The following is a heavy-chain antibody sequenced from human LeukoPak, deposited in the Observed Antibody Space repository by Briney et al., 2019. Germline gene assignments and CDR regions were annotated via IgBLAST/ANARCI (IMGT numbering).Heavy chain of an antibody. D-gene: IGHD3-3*01. V-gene: IGHV1-18*01. CDR1: GYTFTSYG. J-gene: IGHJ4*02. Sequence: ASVTVSFKASGYTFTSYGISWVRQAPGQGLEWMGWISAYNGNTNYAQKLQGRVTMTTDTSTSTAYMELRSLRSDDTAVYYCARDVSNTILGVVTQPLDYWGQGTLVTVSS. CDR2: ISAYNGNT. CDR3: ARDVSNTILGVVTQPLDY.